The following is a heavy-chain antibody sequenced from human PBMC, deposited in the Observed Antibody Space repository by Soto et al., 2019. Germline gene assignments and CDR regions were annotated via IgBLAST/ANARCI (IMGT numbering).Heavy chain of an antibody. CDR1: GFSLSTSGVG. Sequence: QITLKESGPTLVKPTQTLTLTCTFSGFSLSTSGVGVGWIRQPPGKALEWLALIYWDDDKRYSPSLKSRLTITKDTSKNQVVLTMTNMDPVDTATYYCAHRGLNSIAARPALFDYWGQGTLVTVSS. CDR2: IYWDDDK. V-gene: IGHV2-5*02. CDR3: AHRGLNSIAARPALFDY. D-gene: IGHD6-6*01. J-gene: IGHJ4*02.